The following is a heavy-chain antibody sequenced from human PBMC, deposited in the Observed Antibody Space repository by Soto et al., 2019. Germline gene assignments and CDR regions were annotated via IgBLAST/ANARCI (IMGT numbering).Heavy chain of an antibody. J-gene: IGHJ6*02. CDR3: NRDGASDYYYGMDV. Sequence: EVQLVESGGGLVQPGGSLKLSCAASGFTFSGSAMHWVRQASGKGLEWVGRIRSKANSYATAYAASVKGRFTISRDDSKNTAYLQMNSLKTEDTAVYYGNRDGASDYYYGMDVWGQGTTVTVSS. V-gene: IGHV3-73*02. CDR2: IRSKANSYAT. D-gene: IGHD1-26*01. CDR1: GFTFSGSA.